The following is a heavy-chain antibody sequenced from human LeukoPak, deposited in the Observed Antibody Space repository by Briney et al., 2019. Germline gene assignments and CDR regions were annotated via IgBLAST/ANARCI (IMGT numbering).Heavy chain of an antibody. CDR1: GFTFSSCA. J-gene: IGHJ6*02. V-gene: IGHV3-23*01. CDR3: AKAQTANWDFNYYGLDV. CDR2: ISGSGGST. Sequence: GGSLRLSCAASGFTFSSCAMSWVRQAPGKGLEWVSAISGSGGSTYYADSVKGRFTISRDNSKNTLYLQMNSLRAEDTAVYYCAKAQTANWDFNYYGLDVWGQGTTVTVSS. D-gene: IGHD7-27*01.